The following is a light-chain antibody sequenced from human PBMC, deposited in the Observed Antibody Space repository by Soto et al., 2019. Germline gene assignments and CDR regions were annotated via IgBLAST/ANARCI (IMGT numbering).Light chain of an antibody. J-gene: IGLJ2*01. CDR1: SSNIGSNY. CDR3: AAWDDSLSGPV. CDR2: SNN. V-gene: IGLV1-47*02. Sequence: QSVLTQPPSASGTPGQRVTISCSGSSSNIGSNYVYGYQQLPGTAPKLLIYSNNQRPSGVPDRFSGSKSGTSASLAISGLRSEDEADYYCAAWDDSLSGPVFGGGTKVTVL.